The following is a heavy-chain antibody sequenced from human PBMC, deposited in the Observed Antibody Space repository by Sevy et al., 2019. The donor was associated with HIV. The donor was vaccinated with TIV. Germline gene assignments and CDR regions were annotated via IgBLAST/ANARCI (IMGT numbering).Heavy chain of an antibody. Sequence: GGSLRLSCAASGFTFSSFGMHWVRQAPGKGLEWVAVIWYEGSTTYYADSVRGRFTISRDSSNNTLYLQMNSLRADDTAVYYCAATATHLYYWGQGTLVTVSS. D-gene: IGHD1-26*01. J-gene: IGHJ4*02. CDR3: AATATHLYY. CDR1: GFTFSSFG. V-gene: IGHV3-33*01. CDR2: IWYEGSTT.